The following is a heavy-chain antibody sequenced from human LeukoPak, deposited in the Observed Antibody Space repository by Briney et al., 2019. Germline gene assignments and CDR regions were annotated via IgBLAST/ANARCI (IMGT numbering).Heavy chain of an antibody. CDR2: LVPVDGEM. CDR3: ARDVVQRYSSSSRVRWFDP. V-gene: IGHV1-24*01. Sequence: ASVKVSCKVSGYTLTELSLHWVRQAPGKGHEWVAGLVPVDGEMIYSQKFQGRVTMTEDTPTDIAYMEMSSLRSDDTAVYYCARDVVQRYSSSSRVRWFDPWGQGTLVTVSS. D-gene: IGHD6-6*01. J-gene: IGHJ5*02. CDR1: GYTLTELS.